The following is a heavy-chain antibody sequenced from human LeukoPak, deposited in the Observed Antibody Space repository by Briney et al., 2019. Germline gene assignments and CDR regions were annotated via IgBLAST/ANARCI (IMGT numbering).Heavy chain of an antibody. Sequence: GRSLRLSCAASGFTVSNKYMSWVRQAPGRGLEWVSVIYSGGSTYYAASVKGRFSISRDKSKNTLYLQMSSLRAEDTALYYCAREMYCSGGSCYGDAFDIWGQGTMVTVSS. CDR3: AREMYCSGGSCYGDAFDI. D-gene: IGHD2-15*01. V-gene: IGHV3-66*01. J-gene: IGHJ3*02. CDR2: IYSGGST. CDR1: GFTVSNKY.